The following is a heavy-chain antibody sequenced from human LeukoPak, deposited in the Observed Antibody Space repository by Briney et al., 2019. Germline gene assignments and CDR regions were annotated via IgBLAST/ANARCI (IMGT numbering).Heavy chain of an antibody. Sequence: PSQTLSLTCNVSGGSVSDGRYYWTWIRQHPGQGLEGIGYKYYSRNAKYNPSLKIRLTISIATSQYHLNLHPVSVTATDTATCSCATPYCSSISYLDVFNMWGQGTRVTVSS. CDR2: KYYSRNA. CDR3: ATPYCSSISYLDVFNM. V-gene: IGHV4-31*03. D-gene: IGHD2-2*01. J-gene: IGHJ3*02. CDR1: GGSVSDGRYY.